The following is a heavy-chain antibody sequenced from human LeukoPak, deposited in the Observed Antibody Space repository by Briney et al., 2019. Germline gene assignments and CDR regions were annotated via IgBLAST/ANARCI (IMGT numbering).Heavy chain of an antibody. CDR1: GFTFSNYG. CDR3: ARSYYYGSGSPSVFDP. V-gene: IGHV3-23*01. J-gene: IGHJ5*02. CDR2: ISGSGGST. D-gene: IGHD3-10*01. Sequence: GGSLRLSCAASGFTFSNYGMSWVRQAPGKGLEWVSAISGSGGSTYYADSVKGRFTISRDNAKNSPYLQMNSLRAEDTAVYYCARSYYYGSGSPSVFDPWGQGTLVTVSS.